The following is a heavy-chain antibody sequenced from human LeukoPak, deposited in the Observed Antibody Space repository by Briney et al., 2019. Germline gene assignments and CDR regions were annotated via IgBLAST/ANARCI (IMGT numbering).Heavy chain of an antibody. CDR3: ARSYDFWSGSPGGYFDY. J-gene: IGHJ4*02. CDR2: IYYSGST. V-gene: IGHV4-61*01. CDR1: GGSVSSGSYY. D-gene: IGHD3-3*01. Sequence: SETLSLTCTVSGGSVSSGSYYWSWIRQPPGRGLEWIGYIYYSGSTNYNPSLKSRVTISVDTSKNQFSLKLSSVTAADTAVYYCARSYDFWSGSPGGYFDYWGQGTLVTVSS.